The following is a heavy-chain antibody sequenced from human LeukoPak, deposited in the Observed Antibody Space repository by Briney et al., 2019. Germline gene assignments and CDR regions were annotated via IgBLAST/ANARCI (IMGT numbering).Heavy chain of an antibody. CDR2: INPSGGST. J-gene: IGHJ3*02. CDR1: GYTFTGYY. V-gene: IGHV1-46*01. CDR3: AREIYDSSGYDGDAFDI. D-gene: IGHD3-22*01. Sequence: ASVKVSCKASGYTFTGYYMHWVRQAPGQGLEWMGIINPSGGSTSYAQKFLGRVTMTRDTSTSTVYMELSSLRSEDTAVYYCAREIYDSSGYDGDAFDIWGQGTMVTVSS.